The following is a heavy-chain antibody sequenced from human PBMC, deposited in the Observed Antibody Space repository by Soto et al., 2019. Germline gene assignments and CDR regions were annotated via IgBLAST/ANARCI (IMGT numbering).Heavy chain of an antibody. J-gene: IGHJ6*02. CDR1: GFTFSSYS. V-gene: IGHV3-48*02. CDR2: ISSSSSTI. Sequence: PGGSLRLSCAASGFTFSSYSMNWVRQAPGKGLEWVSYISSSSSTIYYANSVKGRFTISRDNAKNSLYLQMNSLRDEDTAVYYCARDRPPDTAMVHYYYYYGMDVWGQGTTVTVSS. CDR3: ARDRPPDTAMVHYYYYYGMDV. D-gene: IGHD5-18*01.